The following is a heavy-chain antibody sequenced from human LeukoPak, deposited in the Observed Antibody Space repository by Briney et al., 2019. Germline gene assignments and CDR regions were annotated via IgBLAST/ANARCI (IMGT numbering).Heavy chain of an antibody. J-gene: IGHJ4*02. Sequence: RGSLGLSCAASAFTFSDYYVSWIRPAPGEGLGWDSYISSSGRTIYYADSVKGRFTISRDHAKNSLYLQVNSLRAEDPAVYSCSRGRVIVVVLWIDYWGQGTLVTVSS. CDR3: SRGRVIVVVLWIDY. CDR1: AFTFSDYY. CDR2: ISSSGRTI. D-gene: IGHD3-22*01. V-gene: IGHV3-11*04.